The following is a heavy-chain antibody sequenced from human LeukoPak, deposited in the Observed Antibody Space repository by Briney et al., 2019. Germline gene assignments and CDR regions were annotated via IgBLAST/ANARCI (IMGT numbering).Heavy chain of an antibody. Sequence: GASVKVSCKASGGTFSNYAISWVRQAPGQGLEWMGGIIPIFGTANYAQKFQGRVTITADESTSTAYMELSSLRSEDTAVYYCARDAPAQGYGMDVWGQGTTVTVPS. V-gene: IGHV1-69*13. CDR2: IIPIFGTA. CDR3: ARDAPAQGYGMDV. J-gene: IGHJ6*02. D-gene: IGHD2-2*01. CDR1: GGTFSNYA.